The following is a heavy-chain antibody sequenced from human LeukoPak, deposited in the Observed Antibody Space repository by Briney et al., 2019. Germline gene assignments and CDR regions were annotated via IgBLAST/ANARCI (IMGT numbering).Heavy chain of an antibody. CDR3: ARGRAYDYVSSPPGAFADY. V-gene: IGHV4-31*03. Sequence: SETLSLTCTVSGVSIISGGYYWSWIRQHPGKGLEWMGHINYSGNTYYSPSLQSRGTISLDRSKNQFSLKLSSVTAADTAVYYCARGRAYDYVSSPPGAFADYWGQGALVTVTS. CDR2: INYSGNT. J-gene: IGHJ4*02. CDR1: GVSIISGGYY. D-gene: IGHD3-22*01.